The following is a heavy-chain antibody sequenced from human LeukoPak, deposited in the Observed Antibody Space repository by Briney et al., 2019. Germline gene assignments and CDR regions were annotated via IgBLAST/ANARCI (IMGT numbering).Heavy chain of an antibody. CDR3: ARPGSYGLQDYYYGMDV. J-gene: IGHJ6*02. V-gene: IGHV1-69*04. Sequence: SVKVSCKASGGTFSSYAISWVRQAPGQGREWMGRIIPILGIANYAQKFQGRVTITADKSTSTAYMELSSLRSEDTAVYYCARPGSYGLQDYYYGMDVWGQGTTVTVSS. CDR1: GGTFSSYA. D-gene: IGHD3-10*01. CDR2: IIPILGIA.